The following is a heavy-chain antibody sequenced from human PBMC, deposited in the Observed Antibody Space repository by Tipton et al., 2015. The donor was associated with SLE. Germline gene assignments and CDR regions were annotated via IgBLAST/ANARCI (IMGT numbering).Heavy chain of an antibody. Sequence: QLVQSGAEVKKPGASVKVSCKASGYTFTSYGISWVRQAPGQGLEWMGWISAYNGNTNYAQKLQGRVTMTTDTSTSTAYMELRSLRSYDTAVYYCASVYYDFWSGYYYFDYWGQGTLVTVSS. CDR3: ASVYYDFWSGYYYFDY. CDR1: GYTFTSYG. J-gene: IGHJ4*02. D-gene: IGHD3-3*01. CDR2: ISAYNGNT. V-gene: IGHV1-18*01.